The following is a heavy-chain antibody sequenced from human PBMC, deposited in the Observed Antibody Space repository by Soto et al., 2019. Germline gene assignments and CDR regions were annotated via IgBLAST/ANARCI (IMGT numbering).Heavy chain of an antibody. CDR2: IWYDGSNK. CDR3: ARDSSRWRSSSPFDY. Sequence: QVQLVESGGGVVQPGRSLRLSCAASGFTFSSYGMHWVRQAPGKGLEWVAVIWYDGSNKYYADSAKGRFTISRDNSKNTLYLQMNSLRAEDTAVYYCARDSSRWRSSSPFDYWGQGTLVTVSS. J-gene: IGHJ4*02. V-gene: IGHV3-33*01. CDR1: GFTFSSYG. D-gene: IGHD6-6*01.